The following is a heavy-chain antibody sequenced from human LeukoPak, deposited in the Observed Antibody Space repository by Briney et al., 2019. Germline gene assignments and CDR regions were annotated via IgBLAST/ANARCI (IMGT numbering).Heavy chain of an antibody. Sequence: SETLSPTCTVSGGSISSSSYYWGWIRQPPGKGLEWIGSIYYSGSTYYNPSLKSRVTISVDTSKNQFSLKPSSVTAADTAVYYCARSYYYDSSGYYYWGQGTLVTVSS. J-gene: IGHJ4*02. V-gene: IGHV4-39*01. D-gene: IGHD3-22*01. CDR1: GGSISSSSYY. CDR2: IYYSGST. CDR3: ARSYYYDSSGYYY.